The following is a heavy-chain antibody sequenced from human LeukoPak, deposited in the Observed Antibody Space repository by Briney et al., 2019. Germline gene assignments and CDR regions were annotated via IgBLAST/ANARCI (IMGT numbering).Heavy chain of an antibody. Sequence: PSETLSLTCTVSGGSISTYYWSWIRQPPGKGLEWIGYIYYRGSTNYNPSLKSRVTISVDTSKNQFSLKLSSVTAADTAVYYCARDLGDNGGYFDYWGQGTLVTVSS. CDR1: GGSISTYY. CDR2: IYYRGST. J-gene: IGHJ4*03. CDR3: ARDLGDNGGYFDY. V-gene: IGHV4-59*01. D-gene: IGHD4-23*01.